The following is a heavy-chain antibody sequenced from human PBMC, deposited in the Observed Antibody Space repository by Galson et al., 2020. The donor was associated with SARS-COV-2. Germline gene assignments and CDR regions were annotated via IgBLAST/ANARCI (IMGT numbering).Heavy chain of an antibody. CDR3: ARLPVVRGVDA. V-gene: IGHV4-59*08. D-gene: IGHD3-10*01. CDR1: GGSISTYY. J-gene: IGHJ5*02. CDR2: LYYGGNT. Sequence: SQTLSLTCTVSGGSISTYYWSWIRQPPGKGLEWIGYLYYGGNTNYNPSLQSRVTISVDTSKSQFSLKLNSVTAADTAVYYCARLPVVRGVDAWGQGILVTVTS.